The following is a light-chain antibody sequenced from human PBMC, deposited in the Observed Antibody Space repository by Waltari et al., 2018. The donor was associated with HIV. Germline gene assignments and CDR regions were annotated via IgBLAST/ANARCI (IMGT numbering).Light chain of an antibody. J-gene: IGLJ1*01. CDR3: ATWDDTLVTLV. V-gene: IGLV1-47*01. CDR2: MNH. Sequence: QSVLTQPPSASGTPGQRVTIACFGGTSNVESNYVYWYQQVPGTTPKLLIYMNHERPSGVPDRFSGSKSGTSASLAITGVQSGDEGDYYCATWDDTLVTLVFGSGTRVVV. CDR1: TSNVESNY.